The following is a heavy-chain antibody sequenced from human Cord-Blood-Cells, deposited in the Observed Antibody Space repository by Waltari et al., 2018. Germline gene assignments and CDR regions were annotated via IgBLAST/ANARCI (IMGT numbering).Heavy chain of an antibody. J-gene: IGHJ5*02. D-gene: IGHD6-13*01. Sequence: EVQLVESGGVVVQPGGSLRLSCAASGFTFDDYAMHWVRQAPGKGLEWVSLISWDGGSTYYAYSVKGRFTISRDNSKNSLYLQMNSLRAEDTALYYCAKGAAAGNWFDPWGQGTLVTVSS. CDR1: GFTFDDYA. CDR3: AKGAAAGNWFDP. V-gene: IGHV3-43D*03. CDR2: ISWDGGST.